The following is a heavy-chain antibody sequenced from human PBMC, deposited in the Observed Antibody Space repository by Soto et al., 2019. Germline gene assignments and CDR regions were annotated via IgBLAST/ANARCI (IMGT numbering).Heavy chain of an antibody. V-gene: IGHV3-30*18. J-gene: IGHJ3*02. CDR1: GFTFSSYG. CDR2: ISYDGSNK. CDR3: AKDRGEWLLLDAFDI. Sequence: QVQLVESGGGVVQPGRSLRLSCAASGFTFSSYGMHWVRQAPGKGLEWVAVISYDGSNKYYADSVKGRFTISRDNSKNTLYLQMNSLRAEDTAVYYCAKDRGEWLLLDAFDIWGQGTMATVSS. D-gene: IGHD3-22*01.